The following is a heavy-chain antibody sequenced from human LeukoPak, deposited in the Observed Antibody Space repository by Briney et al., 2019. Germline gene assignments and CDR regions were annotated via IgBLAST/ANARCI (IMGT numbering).Heavy chain of an antibody. CDR3: ARVGSWYSSGWYYFDY. V-gene: IGHV4-59*01. D-gene: IGHD6-19*01. J-gene: IGHJ4*02. Sequence: SETLSLTCTVSGGSISSYYWSWIRQPPGKGLEWIGYIYYTGSTNYNPSLKSRVTISVDTSKNQLSLKLSSVTAADTAVYYCARVGSWYSSGWYYFDYWGQGTLVTVSS. CDR2: IYYTGST. CDR1: GGSISSYY.